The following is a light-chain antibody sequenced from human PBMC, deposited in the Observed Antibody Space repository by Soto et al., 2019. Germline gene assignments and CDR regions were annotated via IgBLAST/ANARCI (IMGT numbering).Light chain of an antibody. Sequence: QSVLTQPRSVSGSPGQSGTISCTGTSSDVGGYNYVSWYQQHPGKAPQLMIYDVSKWPSGVPDRFSGSKSGNTASLTISGLQAEDEADDYCCSYAGNSLWVFGGGTKLTVL. V-gene: IGLV2-11*01. J-gene: IGLJ3*02. CDR2: DVS. CDR1: SSDVGGYNY. CDR3: CSYAGNSLWV.